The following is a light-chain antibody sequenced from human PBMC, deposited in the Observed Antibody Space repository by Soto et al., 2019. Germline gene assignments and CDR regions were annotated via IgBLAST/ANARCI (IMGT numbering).Light chain of an antibody. CDR1: SSNIGNNA. Sequence: QSVLTQPPSVSAAPRQRVTISCSGSSSNIGNNAVNWYQHLPGTAPKLLIYYDNLLPSGVSDRFSGSKSGTSASLAISGLQSEDEADYYCAAWDDRLSGVVFGGGTKLTVL. J-gene: IGLJ2*01. CDR2: YDN. V-gene: IGLV1-36*01. CDR3: AAWDDRLSGVV.